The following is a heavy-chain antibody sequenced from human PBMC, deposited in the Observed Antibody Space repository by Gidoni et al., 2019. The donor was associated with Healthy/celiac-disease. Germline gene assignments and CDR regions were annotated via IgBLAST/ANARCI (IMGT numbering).Heavy chain of an antibody. D-gene: IGHD6-13*01. J-gene: IGHJ6*02. CDR1: GFPFDDYA. CDR2: ISWNSGSI. CDR3: AKGYSSSWYVTDYGMDV. Sequence: EVQLVESGGGLVQPGRSLRLSCAASGFPFDDYAMHWVRQAPGKGLEWVSGISWNSGSIGYADSVKGRFTISRDNAKNSLYLQMNSLRAEDTALYYCAKGYSSSWYVTDYGMDVWGQGTTVTVSS. V-gene: IGHV3-9*01.